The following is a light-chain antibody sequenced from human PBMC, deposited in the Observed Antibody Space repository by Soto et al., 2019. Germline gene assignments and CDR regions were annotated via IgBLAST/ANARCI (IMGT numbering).Light chain of an antibody. J-gene: IGKJ4*01. CDR1: QSVGSY. Sequence: EIVVTQSPATLSLSPGERATLSCRASQSVGSYLAWYQKKPGKAPRLLIYDASNRATGIPARFSGSGSGRHFTLPIISLQPDDLSAFYCQQRSTRPPLSFGGGTQVEIK. CDR2: DAS. CDR3: QQRSTRPPLS. V-gene: IGKV3-11*02.